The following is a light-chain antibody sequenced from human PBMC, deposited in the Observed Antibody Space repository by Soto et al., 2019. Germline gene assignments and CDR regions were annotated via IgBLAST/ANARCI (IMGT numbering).Light chain of an antibody. V-gene: IGKV3-15*01. CDR2: GAS. CDR1: QSVSTN. Sequence: IVMTQSPATLSVSPGKRATLSCRASQSVSTNLAWYQQKPGQAPRLLIHGASTRATGIPARFSGSGSGTEFTLTITSLQSEDFAVYFCQQYSSWPRTFGQGTKVDNK. CDR3: QQYSSWPRT. J-gene: IGKJ1*01.